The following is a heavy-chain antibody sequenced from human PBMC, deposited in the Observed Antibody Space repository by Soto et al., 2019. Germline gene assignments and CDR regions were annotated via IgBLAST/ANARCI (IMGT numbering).Heavy chain of an antibody. V-gene: IGHV4-34*01. J-gene: IGHJ4*02. CDR2: INHSGST. CDR1: GGSFSGYY. D-gene: IGHD2-2*01. CDR3: ARGVSQDIVVVPPAISPGIYYFDY. Sequence: QVQLQQWGAGLLKPSETLSLTCAVYGGSFSGYYWSWIRQPPGKGLEWIGEINHSGSTNYNPSLKSRVTISVDTSKNQFSLKLSSVTAADTAVYYCARGVSQDIVVVPPAISPGIYYFDYWGQGTLVTVSS.